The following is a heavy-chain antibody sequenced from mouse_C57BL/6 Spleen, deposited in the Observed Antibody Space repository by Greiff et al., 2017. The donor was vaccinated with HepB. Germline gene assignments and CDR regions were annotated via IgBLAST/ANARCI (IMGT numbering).Heavy chain of an antibody. V-gene: IGHV5-4*01. D-gene: IGHD2-5*01. Sequence: DVKLVESGGGLVKPGGSLKLSCAASGFTFSSYAMSWVRQTPEKRLEWVATISDGGSYTYYPDNVKGRFTISRDNAKNNLYLQMSHLKSEDTAMYYCTRDRGSNYAAWFAYWGQGTLVTVSA. J-gene: IGHJ3*01. CDR3: TRDRGSNYAAWFAY. CDR2: ISDGGSYT. CDR1: GFTFSSYA.